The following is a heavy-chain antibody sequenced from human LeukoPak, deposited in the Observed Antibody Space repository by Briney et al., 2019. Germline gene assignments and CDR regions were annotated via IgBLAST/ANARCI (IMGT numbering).Heavy chain of an antibody. V-gene: IGHV3-23*01. Sequence: PGGSLRLSCAASGFTFSSYAMTWVRQAPGRGLEWVSSISAGGDNTYYADSVKGRFTISRDNSENTLSLQMNSLRAEDTAVYYCAREGSSGWWDYWGQGTLVTVSS. CDR1: GFTFSSYA. D-gene: IGHD6-19*01. CDR2: ISAGGDNT. CDR3: AREGSSGWWDY. J-gene: IGHJ4*02.